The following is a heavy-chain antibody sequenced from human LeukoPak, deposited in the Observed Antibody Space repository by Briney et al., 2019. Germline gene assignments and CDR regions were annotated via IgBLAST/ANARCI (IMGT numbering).Heavy chain of an antibody. J-gene: IGHJ4*02. D-gene: IGHD1-14*01. CDR2: IAYDGSRA. Sequence: GGSLRLSCAGSGFTFGGYGMHWFRQTPGKGLEWVAVIAYDGSRAYYADSVKGRFTISRDNSKNTMSVQMDDLRAEDTAVYYCTRYNNDHFDYWGQGTLVTVSS. CDR3: TRYNNDHFDY. V-gene: IGHV3-33*01. CDR1: GFTFGGYG.